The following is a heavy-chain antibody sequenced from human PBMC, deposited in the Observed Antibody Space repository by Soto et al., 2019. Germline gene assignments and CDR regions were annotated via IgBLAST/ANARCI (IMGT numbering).Heavy chain of an antibody. V-gene: IGHV4-59*01. CDR3: AGKDFGENAFDI. CDR2: IYYSGST. J-gene: IGHJ3*02. Sequence: QVQLQESGPGLVKPSETLSLTCTVSGGSISSYYWSWIRQPPGKGLEWIGYIYYSGSTNYNPSLKSRVTISVDTSKNQFSLKLSSVTAADTAVYYCAGKDFGENAFDIWGQGTMVTVSS. CDR1: GGSISSYY. D-gene: IGHD3-10*01.